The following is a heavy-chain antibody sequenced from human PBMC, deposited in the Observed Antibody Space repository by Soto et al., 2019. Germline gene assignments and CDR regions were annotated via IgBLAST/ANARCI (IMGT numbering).Heavy chain of an antibody. CDR1: GFTFSSYG. CDR3: ARTYSSGCVAN. J-gene: IGHJ4*02. Sequence: GGSLRLSCAASGFTFSSYGMHWVRQAPGKGLEWVAVIWYDGSNKYYADSVKGRFTISRHNSKNTLYLQMNSLRAEDTAVYYCARTYSSGCVANWGQGTLVTVSS. CDR2: IWYDGSNK. D-gene: IGHD6-19*01. V-gene: IGHV3-33*01.